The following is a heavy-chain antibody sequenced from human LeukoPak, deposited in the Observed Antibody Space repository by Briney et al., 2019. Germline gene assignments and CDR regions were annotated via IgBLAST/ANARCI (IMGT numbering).Heavy chain of an antibody. CDR2: INWNGGNT. J-gene: IGHJ6*03. CDR3: TRGIVVVVAANYHYYMDV. D-gene: IGHD2-15*01. CDR1: GFTFSSYG. Sequence: PGGSLRLSCAASGFTFSSYGMSWVRQAPGKGLEWVSGINWNGGNTHYADSVKGRFTISRDNAKNSLYLQMNSLRAEDTALYYCTRGIVVVVAANYHYYMDVWGKGTTVTVSS. V-gene: IGHV3-20*04.